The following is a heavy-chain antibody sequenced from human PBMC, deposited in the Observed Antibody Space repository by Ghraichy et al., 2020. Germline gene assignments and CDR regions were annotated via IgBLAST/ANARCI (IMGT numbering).Heavy chain of an antibody. CDR2: MNQDGSVK. D-gene: IGHD4-17*01. J-gene: IGHJ4*02. CDR3: ARDPSYGAVDC. V-gene: IGHV3-7*03. Sequence: LSLTCAASGFTFSSFWMSWVRQTPGRGLEWVAAMNQDGSVKSYVDSVKGRFTISRDNAKNSLYLQMNSLRDEDTAVYYCARDPSYGAVDCWGQGTLVTVSS. CDR1: GFTFSSFW.